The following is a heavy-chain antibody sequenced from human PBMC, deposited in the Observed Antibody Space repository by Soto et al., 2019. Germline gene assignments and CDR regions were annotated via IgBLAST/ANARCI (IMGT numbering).Heavy chain of an antibody. J-gene: IGHJ4*02. Sequence: SETLSLTCAVSGYSISSGYYWGWIRQPPGKGLEWIGSIYHSGSTYYNPSLKSRVTISVDTSKNQFSLKLSSVTAADTAVYYCAREGRDAYDYWGQGTLVTVS. V-gene: IGHV4-38-2*02. CDR2: IYHSGST. CDR1: GYSISSGYY. D-gene: IGHD3-10*01. CDR3: AREGRDAYDY.